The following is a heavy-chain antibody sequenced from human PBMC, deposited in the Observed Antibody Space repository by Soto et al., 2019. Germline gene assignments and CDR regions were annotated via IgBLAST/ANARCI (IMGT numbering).Heavy chain of an antibody. CDR3: ASWIAAAGTFDY. D-gene: IGHD6-13*01. Sequence: ASVKVSCKASGYTFTGYYMHWVRQAPGQGLEWMGWINPNSGGTNYAQKFQGRVTITADESTSTAYMELSSLRSEDTAVYYCASWIAAAGTFDYWGQGTLVTVSS. CDR1: GYTFTGYY. CDR2: INPNSGGT. V-gene: IGHV1-2*02. J-gene: IGHJ4*02.